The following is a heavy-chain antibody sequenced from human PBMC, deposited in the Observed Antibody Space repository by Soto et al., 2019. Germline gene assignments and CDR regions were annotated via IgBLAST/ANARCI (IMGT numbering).Heavy chain of an antibody. CDR3: AKEGKLRQSGYWYYYGMEV. V-gene: IGHV3-48*01. D-gene: IGHD3-16*01. Sequence: GWPLRHSCTASEFTFSSYSMNWVLKNPFKLLEWVSYISSSSSTIYYADSVKGRFTISRDNAKNSLYLQMNRLRAEDTAIYYCAKEGKLRQSGYWYYYGMEVWGQGTTVTVSS. CDR1: EFTFSSYS. J-gene: IGHJ6*02. CDR2: ISSSSSTI.